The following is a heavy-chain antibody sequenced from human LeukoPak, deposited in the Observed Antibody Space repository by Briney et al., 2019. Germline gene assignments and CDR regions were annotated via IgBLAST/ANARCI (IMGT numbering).Heavy chain of an antibody. CDR3: GKAFPPLRVAAAGDY. CDR1: GFTFSDCD. CDR2: ISYMGDHR. Sequence: GESLRLSCTASGFTFSDCDMSWFRQAPGKGLQWVSSISYMGDHRYYADSAKGRFTISRGNAKNSLYLQMDNLRADDTAVYYCGKAFPPLRVAAAGDYWGQGTLVTVSS. D-gene: IGHD6-25*01. J-gene: IGHJ4*02. V-gene: IGHV3-21*06.